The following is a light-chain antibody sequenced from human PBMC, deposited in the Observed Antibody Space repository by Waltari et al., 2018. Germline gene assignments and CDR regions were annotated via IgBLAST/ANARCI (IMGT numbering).Light chain of an antibody. CDR2: EVN. V-gene: IGLV2-8*01. J-gene: IGLJ2*01. CDR3: SSYAVSNNLL. Sequence: QSALTQPPSASGSPGQSVTISCTGTSRDVGGYKYVSWYQQHPGKAPRLIIYEVNRRPSGVTDRFSGSKSGNTASLTVSGLQAEDEADYYCSSYAVSNNLLFGGGTKLTVL. CDR1: SRDVGGYKY.